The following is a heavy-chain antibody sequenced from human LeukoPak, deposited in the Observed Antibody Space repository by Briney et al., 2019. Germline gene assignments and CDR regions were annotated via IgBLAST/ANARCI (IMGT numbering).Heavy chain of an antibody. V-gene: IGHV1-69*06. CDR2: IIPIFGTA. Sequence: SVKVSCKASGGTFSSYAISWVRQAPGQGLEWMGGIIPIFGTANYAQKFQGRVTITADKSTSTAYMELSSLRSEDTAVYYCARLGSPYYYYYYMDVWGKGTTVTVSS. CDR3: ARLGSPYYYYYYMDV. D-gene: IGHD1-26*01. J-gene: IGHJ6*03. CDR1: GGTFSSYA.